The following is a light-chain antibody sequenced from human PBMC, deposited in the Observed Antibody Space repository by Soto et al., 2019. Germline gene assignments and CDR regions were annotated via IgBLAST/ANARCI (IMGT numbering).Light chain of an antibody. J-gene: IGLJ3*02. CDR2: GNN. CDR1: TSNIGAGYD. CDR3: QSYDSRLSGWV. Sequence: QSVLTQPPSVSGAPGQRVTISCTGSTSNIGAGYDVHWYQQLPGTAPKVLIYGNNRRPSGVPDRFSGSKSGTSASLAITGLQADDEADYYCQSYDSRLSGWVFGGGTKVTVL. V-gene: IGLV1-40*01.